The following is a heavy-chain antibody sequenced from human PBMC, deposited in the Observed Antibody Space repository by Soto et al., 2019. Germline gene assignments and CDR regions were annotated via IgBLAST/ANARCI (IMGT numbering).Heavy chain of an antibody. V-gene: IGHV4-34*01. D-gene: IGHD3-10*01. CDR1: GGSFSGYY. CDR3: ARGRNTYYYGSGSRYPFDP. Sequence: SETLSLTCAVYGGSFSGYYWSWIRQSPGKGLEWIGEINHSGSTNYNPSLKSRVTISVDTSKNRFSLKLSSVTAADTAVYYCARGRNTYYYGSGSRYPFDPWGQGTLVTVSS. J-gene: IGHJ5*02. CDR2: INHSGST.